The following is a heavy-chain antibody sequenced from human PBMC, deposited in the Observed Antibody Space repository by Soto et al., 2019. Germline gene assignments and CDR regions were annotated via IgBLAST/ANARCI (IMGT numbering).Heavy chain of an antibody. CDR3: ARGYCSGGSCPNFDY. Sequence: GASVKVSCKASGYTFTSYGISWVRQAPGQGLEWMGWISAYNGNTNYAQKLQGRVTMTTDTSTSTAYMELRSLRSDDTAVYYCARGYCSGGSCPNFDYWGQGTLVTVS. CDR2: ISAYNGNT. V-gene: IGHV1-18*01. D-gene: IGHD2-15*01. J-gene: IGHJ4*02. CDR1: GYTFTSYG.